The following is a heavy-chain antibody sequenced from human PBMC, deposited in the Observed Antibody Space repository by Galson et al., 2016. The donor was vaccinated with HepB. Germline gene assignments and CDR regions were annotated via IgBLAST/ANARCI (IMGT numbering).Heavy chain of an antibody. CDR1: GGSISSYY. V-gene: IGHV4-59*08. CDR3: ATLAPVYWYFDL. D-gene: IGHD3-3*02. CDR2: IYYSGST. J-gene: IGHJ2*01. Sequence: SETLSLTCTVSGGSISSYYWSWIRQPPGKGLEWIVYIYYSGSTNDNPSLKSRVTISVDTSKNQPSLKLSSVTAADPTVYYCATLAPVYWYFDLWGRGTLVTVSS.